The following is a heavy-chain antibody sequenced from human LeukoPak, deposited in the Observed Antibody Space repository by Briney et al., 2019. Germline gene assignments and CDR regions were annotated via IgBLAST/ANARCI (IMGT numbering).Heavy chain of an antibody. J-gene: IGHJ4*02. V-gene: IGHV3-7*04. Sequence: GGSLRLSCAASGFTVSDNYMSWVRQAPGKGPEFVATMNRDGSEVAYGNSVRGRFTISRDNVKNSLYLQMYSLRAEDTAVYYCARGIDEWLYLNYWGQGALVTVSS. CDR3: ARGIDEWLYLNY. CDR2: MNRDGSEV. D-gene: IGHD3-3*01. CDR1: GFTVSDNY.